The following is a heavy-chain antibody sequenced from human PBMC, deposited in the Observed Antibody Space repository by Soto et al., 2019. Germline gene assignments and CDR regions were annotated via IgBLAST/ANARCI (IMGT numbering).Heavy chain of an antibody. CDR3: ARERGGSYCISTSCYGV. CDR1: GYTFTSYG. D-gene: IGHD2-2*01. Sequence: QVQLVQSGAEVKKPGASVKVSCKASGYTFTSYGISWVRQAPGQGLEWMGWISAYNGNTNYAQKLQGRVTMTTDTSRSTAYMELRGLRSDDTAMYYCARERGGSYCISTSCYGVWGRGTLVTVSS. V-gene: IGHV1-18*01. J-gene: IGHJ4*02. CDR2: ISAYNGNT.